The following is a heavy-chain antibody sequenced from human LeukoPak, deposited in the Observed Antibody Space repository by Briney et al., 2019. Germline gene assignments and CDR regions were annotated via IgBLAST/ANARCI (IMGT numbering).Heavy chain of an antibody. CDR3: AELGITMIGGV. D-gene: IGHD3-10*02. V-gene: IGHV3-48*03. J-gene: IGHJ6*04. CDR2: ISSSGSTI. CDR1: GFTFSSRDW. Sequence: GGSLRLSCVASGFTFSSRDWMTWVRQAPGKGLEWVSYISSSGSTIYYADSVEGRFTISRDNAKNSLYLQMNSLGAEDTAVYYCAELGITMIGGVWGKGTTVTISS.